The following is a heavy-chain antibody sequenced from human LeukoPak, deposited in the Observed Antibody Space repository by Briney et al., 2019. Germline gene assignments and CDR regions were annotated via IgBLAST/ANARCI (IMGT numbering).Heavy chain of an antibody. CDR2: IIPILGIA. V-gene: IGHV1-69*04. CDR1: GGTFSSYA. J-gene: IGHJ4*02. Sequence: ASVKVSCKASGGTFSSYAISWVRQAPGQGLEWMERIIPILGIANYAQKFQGRVTITADKSTSTAYMELSSLRSEDTAVYYCARDVATRIDYWGQGTLVTVSS. CDR3: ARDVATRIDY. D-gene: IGHD1-26*01.